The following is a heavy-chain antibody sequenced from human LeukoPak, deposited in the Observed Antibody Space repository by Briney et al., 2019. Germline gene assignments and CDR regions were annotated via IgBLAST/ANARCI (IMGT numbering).Heavy chain of an antibody. D-gene: IGHD4-23*01. CDR3: ANDGDYGGNLNIDY. V-gene: IGHV3-30-3*02. J-gene: IGHJ4*02. CDR1: GFTFSSYA. Sequence: GGSLRLSCAASGFTFSSYAMHWVRQAPGKGLEWVAVISYDGSNKYYADSVKGRFTISRDNSKNTLYLQMNSLRAEDTAVYYCANDGDYGGNLNIDYWGQGTLVTVSS. CDR2: ISYDGSNK.